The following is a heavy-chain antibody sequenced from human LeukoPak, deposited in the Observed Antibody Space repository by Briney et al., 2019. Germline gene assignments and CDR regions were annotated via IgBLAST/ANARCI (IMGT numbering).Heavy chain of an antibody. CDR2: IFPSGGEI. V-gene: IGHV3-23*01. D-gene: IGHD2-8*02. CDR1: GFTFSTFA. CDR3: ATYRQVLLPFES. Sequence: AGGSLRLSCAASGFTFSTFAMIWVRQPPGKGLEWVSSIFPSGGEIHYADSVRGRFTISRDNSKSTLSLQMNSLRAEDTAIYYRATYRQVLLPFESWGQGTLVTVSS. J-gene: IGHJ4*02.